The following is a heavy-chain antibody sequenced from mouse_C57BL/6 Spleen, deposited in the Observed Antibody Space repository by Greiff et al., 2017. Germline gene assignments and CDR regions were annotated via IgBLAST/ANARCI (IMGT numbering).Heavy chain of an antibody. J-gene: IGHJ4*01. CDR1: GYTFTSYG. CDR2: IYPRSGNT. Sequence: SGAELARPGASVKLSCKASGYTFTSYGISWVKQRTGQGLEWIGEIYPRSGNTYYNEKFKGKATLTADKSSSTAYMELRSLTSEDSAVYFCARWRVTNYYAMDYWGQGTSVTVSS. D-gene: IGHD2-2*01. CDR3: ARWRVTNYYAMDY. V-gene: IGHV1-81*01.